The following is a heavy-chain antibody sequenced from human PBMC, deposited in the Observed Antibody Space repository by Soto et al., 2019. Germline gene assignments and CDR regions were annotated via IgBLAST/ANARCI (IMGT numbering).Heavy chain of an antibody. CDR2: ISGSGGRS. CDR3: ATAVAGTSGHY. J-gene: IGHJ4*02. CDR1: GFSFTTSA. Sequence: GGSLRLSCAASGFSFTTSAMSWVRQAPGKGLEWVSAISGSGGRSYYADSVKGRFTLSRDNSKNTLSLQMNSLRAEDTAVYYCATAVAGTSGHYWGQGTLVTVSS. V-gene: IGHV3-23*01. D-gene: IGHD6-19*01.